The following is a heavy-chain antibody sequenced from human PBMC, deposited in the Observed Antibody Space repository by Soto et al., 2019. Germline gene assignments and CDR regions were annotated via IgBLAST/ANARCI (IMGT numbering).Heavy chain of an antibody. V-gene: IGHV3-21*01. J-gene: IGHJ5*02. D-gene: IGHD2-2*01. CDR3: TRDQSRASRARGCFHP. CDR2: ISSNSAYI. Sequence: XGSLRLSCGASGFTFRSLTMNWVGLAPGKGLEWVSTISSNSAYIYYTDALRGRFTISRDKAKNSLHLQMNSLRAEDTAVYYRTRDQSRASRARGCFHPCGPRTPVPVSS. CDR1: GFTFRSLT.